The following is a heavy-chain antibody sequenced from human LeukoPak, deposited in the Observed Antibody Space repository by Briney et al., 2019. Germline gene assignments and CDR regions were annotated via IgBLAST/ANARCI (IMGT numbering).Heavy chain of an antibody. J-gene: IGHJ3*01. CDR3: ARDWYHAFDF. CDR1: GFTFTNTW. CDR2: IKSRNAGGTT. Sequence: SGGSLRLSCAASGFTFTNTWMIWVRQAPGKGLEWVGRIKSRNAGGTTDYAAPVNGRFFISRDDSRSMVYLQMNSLKTEDTAVYYCARDWYHAFDFWGHGTMVTVSS. D-gene: IGHD3-9*01. V-gene: IGHV3-15*07.